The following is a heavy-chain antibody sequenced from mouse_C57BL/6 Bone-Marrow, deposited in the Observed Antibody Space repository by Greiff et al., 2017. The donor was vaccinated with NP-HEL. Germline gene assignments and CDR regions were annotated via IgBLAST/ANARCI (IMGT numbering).Heavy chain of an antibody. V-gene: IGHV1-52*01. CDR1: GYTFTSYW. Sequence: QVQLQQPGAELVRPGSSVKLSCKASGYTFTSYWMHWVKQRPIQGLEWIGNIDPSDSETHYNQKFKDKATLTVDKSSSTAYMQLSSLTSEDSAVYYCARNCVPYWYFDVWGTGTTVTVSS. J-gene: IGHJ1*03. D-gene: IGHD4-1*01. CDR2: IDPSDSET. CDR3: ARNCVPYWYFDV.